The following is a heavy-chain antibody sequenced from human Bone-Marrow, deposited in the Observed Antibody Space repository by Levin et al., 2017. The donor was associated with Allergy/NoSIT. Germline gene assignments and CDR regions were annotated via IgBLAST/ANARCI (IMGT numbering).Heavy chain of an antibody. Sequence: KTGGSLRLSCVVSGISLSEAWMTWVRQAPGKGLECVGRVKRKSDGETTDYAAPVKGRFTISRDDSKNTMYLQMNRLTTEDTAMYYCTADLEVSSSYSCDYWGQGTLVTVSS. J-gene: IGHJ4*02. CDR2: VKRKSDGETT. D-gene: IGHD3-22*01. V-gene: IGHV3-15*01. CDR3: TADLEVSSSYSCDY. CDR1: GISLSEAW.